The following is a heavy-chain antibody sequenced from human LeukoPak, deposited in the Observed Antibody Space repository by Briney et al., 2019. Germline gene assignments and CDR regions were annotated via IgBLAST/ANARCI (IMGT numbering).Heavy chain of an antibody. V-gene: IGHV3-74*01. CDR1: GFTFSTYC. Sequence: GGSLRLSCAASGFTFSTYCMHWVRQVPGKGLVWVSRINSDGSITTYADSVKGRFTISRDNAKNTLYLQMNSLRVEDTAVYYCAGGISATGGGWGQGTMVTVSS. CDR2: INSDGSIT. CDR3: AGGISATGGG. J-gene: IGHJ3*01. D-gene: IGHD6-13*01.